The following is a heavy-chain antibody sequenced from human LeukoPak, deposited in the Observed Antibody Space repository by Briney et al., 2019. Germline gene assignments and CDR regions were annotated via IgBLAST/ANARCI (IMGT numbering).Heavy chain of an antibody. D-gene: IGHD2-2*01. V-gene: IGHV3-30*18. CDR2: ISYDGSNK. CDR3: AKDGTLHCSSTSCPEGANWFDP. J-gene: IGHJ5*02. Sequence: GGSLRLSCAASGFTFSSYGMHWVRQAPGKGLEWVAVISYDGSNKYYADSVKGRFTISRDNSKNTLYLQMNSLRAEDTAVYYCAKDGTLHCSSTSCPEGANWFDPWGQGTLVTVSS. CDR1: GFTFSSYG.